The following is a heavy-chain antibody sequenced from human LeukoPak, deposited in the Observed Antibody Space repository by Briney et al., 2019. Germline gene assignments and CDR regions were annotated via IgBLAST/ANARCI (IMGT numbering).Heavy chain of an antibody. D-gene: IGHD3-22*01. V-gene: IGHV3-7*01. CDR3: ASLAEYYYDSSGYYYFDY. CDR2: IKQDGSEK. CDR1: GFTFSSYW. Sequence: GGSLRLSCAASGFTFSSYWMTWVRQAPGKGLEWVANIKQDGSEKYYVDSVKGRFTISRDNAKNSLYLQMNSLRAEDTAVYYCASLAEYYYDSSGYYYFDYWGQGTLVTVSS. J-gene: IGHJ4*02.